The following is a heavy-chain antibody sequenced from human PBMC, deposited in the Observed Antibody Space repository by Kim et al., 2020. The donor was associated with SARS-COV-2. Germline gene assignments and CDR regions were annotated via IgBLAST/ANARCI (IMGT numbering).Heavy chain of an antibody. CDR1: GFTFSSYA. CDR2: ISYDGSNK. V-gene: IGHV3-30*04. CDR3: ARWTGTVFLHPKEENSNSNYYYYGMDV. Sequence: GGSLRLSCAASGFTFSSYAMHWVRQAPGKGLEWVAVISYDGSNKYYADSVKGRFTISRDNSKNTLYLQMNSLRAEDTAVYYCARWTGTVFLHPKEENSNSNYYYYGMDVWGQGTTVTVSS. J-gene: IGHJ6*02. D-gene: IGHD1-1*01.